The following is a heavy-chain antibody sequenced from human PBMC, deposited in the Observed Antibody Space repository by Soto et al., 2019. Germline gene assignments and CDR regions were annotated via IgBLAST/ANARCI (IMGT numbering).Heavy chain of an antibody. J-gene: IGHJ6*02. CDR2: ISSSSSYI. V-gene: IGHV3-21*01. D-gene: IGHD5-18*01. Sequence: TGGSLRLSCAASGFTFSSYSMNWVRQAPGKGLEWVSSISSSSSYIYYADSVKGRFTISRDNAKNSLYLQMNSLRAEDTAVYCCARGLRGYSYGPGDYGMDVWGQGTTVTVSS. CDR3: ARGLRGYSYGPGDYGMDV. CDR1: GFTFSSYS.